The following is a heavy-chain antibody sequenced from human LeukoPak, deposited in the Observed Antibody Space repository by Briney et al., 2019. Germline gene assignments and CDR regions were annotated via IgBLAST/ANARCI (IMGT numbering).Heavy chain of an antibody. Sequence: GSSVKVSCKASGGTFSSYAISWVRQAPGQGLEWMGIINPSGGSTSYAQKFQGRVTMTRDMSTSTVYMELSSLRSEDTAVYYCARDQFLVPVARYDFWSGYYRDYYYYMDVWGKGTTVTVSS. D-gene: IGHD3-3*01. CDR3: ARDQFLVPVARYDFWSGYYRDYYYYMDV. J-gene: IGHJ6*03. V-gene: IGHV1-46*01. CDR2: INPSGGST. CDR1: GGTFSSYA.